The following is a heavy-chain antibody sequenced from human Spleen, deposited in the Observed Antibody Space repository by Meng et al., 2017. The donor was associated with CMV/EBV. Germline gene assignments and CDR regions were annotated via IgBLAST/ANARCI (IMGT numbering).Heavy chain of an antibody. CDR2: IIPIFGTA. CDR3: AREKSPGHLDY. Sequence: QVQLVQSGAEVKKPGSSVKVSCKASGGTFSSYAISWVRQAPGQGLEWMGGIIPIFGTANYAQKFQGRITLTRDTSTTTVYMDLGSLGSDDTAFYYCAREKSPGHLDYFGQGILVTVSS. CDR1: GGTFSSYA. J-gene: IGHJ4*02. V-gene: IGHV1-69*05.